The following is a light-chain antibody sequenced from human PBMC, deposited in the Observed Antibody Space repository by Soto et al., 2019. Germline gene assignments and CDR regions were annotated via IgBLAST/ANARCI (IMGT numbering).Light chain of an antibody. J-gene: IGKJ3*01. CDR2: GAS. CDR3: QQFGSPPPIFT. V-gene: IGKV3-20*01. CDR1: QSVSSSY. Sequence: EIVLTQSPGTLSLSPGERATLSCRASQSVSSSYLAWYQQKPGQAPRLLIYGASSRATGIPDRFSGSESGTDFTLTISRLEPEDFAVYYCQQFGSPPPIFTFGPGTKVDIK.